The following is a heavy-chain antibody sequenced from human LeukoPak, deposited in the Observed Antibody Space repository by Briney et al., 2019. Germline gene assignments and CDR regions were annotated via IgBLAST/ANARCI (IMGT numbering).Heavy chain of an antibody. CDR3: ARGYCSSTSCPKVGPDY. J-gene: IGHJ4*02. CDR1: GGSFSGYY. V-gene: IGHV4-34*01. D-gene: IGHD2-2*01. Sequence: SETLSLTCAVYGGSFSGYYWSWIRQPPGKGLEWIGEINHSGSTNYNPSLKSRVTISVDTSTTQFSLKLSSVTAADTAVYYCARGYCSSTSCPKVGPDYWGQGTLVTVSS. CDR2: INHSGST.